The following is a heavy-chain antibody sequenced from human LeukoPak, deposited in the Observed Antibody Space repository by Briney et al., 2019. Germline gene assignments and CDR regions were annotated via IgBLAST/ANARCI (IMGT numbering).Heavy chain of an antibody. Sequence: SETLSLTCTVSGGSISSSSYYWGWIRQPPGKGLEWIGSIYYSGSTYYNPSLKSRVTISVDTSKNQFSLKLSSVTAADTAVYYCARSSGWSGSVDYWGQGTLVTVSS. CDR1: GGSISSSSYY. V-gene: IGHV4-39*07. J-gene: IGHJ4*02. CDR2: IYYSGST. D-gene: IGHD6-19*01. CDR3: ARSSGWSGSVDY.